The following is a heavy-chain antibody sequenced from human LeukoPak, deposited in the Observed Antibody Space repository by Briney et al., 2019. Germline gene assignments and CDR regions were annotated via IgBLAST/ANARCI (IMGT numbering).Heavy chain of an antibody. J-gene: IGHJ4*02. CDR3: ARDRYYTFDY. D-gene: IGHD3-3*01. CDR2: ITSDGSST. V-gene: IGHV3-74*01. Sequence: GGSLRLSCAAPGFTFSSTWMNWVRQGPGKGLEWVSRITSDGSSTIYADSVKGRFTISRDNAKSTVYLQMNSLRAEDTAIYFCARDRYYTFDYWGQGAPVTVSS. CDR1: GFTFSSTW.